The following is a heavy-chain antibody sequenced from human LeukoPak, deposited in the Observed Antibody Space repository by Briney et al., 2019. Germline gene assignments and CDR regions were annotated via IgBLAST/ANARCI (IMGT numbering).Heavy chain of an antibody. J-gene: IGHJ4*02. CDR1: GGSISSYY. D-gene: IGHD3-22*01. CDR2: IYYSGST. Sequence: SETLSLTCTVSGGSISSYYWSWIRQPPGKGLEWSGYIYYSGSTNYNPSLKSRVTISVDTSKNQFSLKLSSVTAADTAVYYCARSYYDSSGYYYVGFDYWGQGTLVTVSS. V-gene: IGHV4-59*01. CDR3: ARSYYDSSGYYYVGFDY.